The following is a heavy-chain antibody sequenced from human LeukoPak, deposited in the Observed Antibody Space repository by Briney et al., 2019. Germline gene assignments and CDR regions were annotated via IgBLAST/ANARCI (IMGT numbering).Heavy chain of an antibody. CDR3: ANRGS. Sequence: GGSLRLSCAASGFTFSSYAMNWVRQAPGKGLEWVLAVSSSGGNTYYTDSVKGRFTISGDNSENTLYLQINSLRVEDTAVYYCANRGSWGRGTLVTVSS. V-gene: IGHV3-23*01. CDR2: VSSSGGNT. J-gene: IGHJ5*02. CDR1: GFTFSSYA.